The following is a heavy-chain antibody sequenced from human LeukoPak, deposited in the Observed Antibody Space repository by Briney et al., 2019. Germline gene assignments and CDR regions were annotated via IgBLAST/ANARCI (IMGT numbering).Heavy chain of an antibody. J-gene: IGHJ4*02. Sequence: GGSLRLSCAASGFTFSSYAMSWVRQAPGKGLEWVSAISRSGGTTYYADSVKGRFTISRDNSKNTLYLQMNSLRAEDTAVYYCAKDRNYDYVWGSYPPALYFDYWGQGTLVTVSS. CDR3: AKDRNYDYVWGSYPPALYFDY. CDR1: GFTFSSYA. V-gene: IGHV3-23*01. CDR2: ISRSGGTT. D-gene: IGHD3-16*02.